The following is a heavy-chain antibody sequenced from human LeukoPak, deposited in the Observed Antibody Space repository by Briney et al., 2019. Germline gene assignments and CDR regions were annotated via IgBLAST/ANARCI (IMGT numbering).Heavy chain of an antibody. Sequence: GGSLRLSCAASGFTFSRYAMHWVGQAPGKGLEWVAVISYDGSNKYYADSVKGRFTISRDNSKNTLYLQMNSLRAEDAAVYYCARGQLWLVDYWGQGTLVTVSS. D-gene: IGHD5-18*01. CDR1: GFTFSRYA. CDR3: ARGQLWLVDY. J-gene: IGHJ4*02. CDR2: ISYDGSNK. V-gene: IGHV3-30*04.